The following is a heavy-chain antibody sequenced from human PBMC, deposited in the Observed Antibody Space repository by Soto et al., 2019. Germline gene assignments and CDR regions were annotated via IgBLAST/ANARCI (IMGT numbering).Heavy chain of an antibody. V-gene: IGHV4-38-2*01. J-gene: IGHJ4*02. CDR2: IYHSGST. CDR1: GYSISSGYY. CDR3: ASTAMVIGAPYY. Sequence: PSETLSPTCAVSGYSISSGYYWGWIRQPPGKGLEWIGSIYHSGSTYYNPSLKSRVTISVDTSKNQFSLKLSSVTAADTAVYYCASTAMVIGAPYYWGQGTLVTVSS. D-gene: IGHD5-18*01.